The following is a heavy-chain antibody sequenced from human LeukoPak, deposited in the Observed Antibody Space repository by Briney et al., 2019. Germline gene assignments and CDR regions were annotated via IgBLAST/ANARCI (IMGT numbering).Heavy chain of an antibody. CDR2: IYYSGST. CDR3: ARDRDSTVGFGY. Sequence: SETLSLTCTVSGGSISSSSYYWGWIRQPPGKGLEWIGSIYYSGSTYYNPSLKSRVTISVDTSKNQFSLKLSSVTAADTAVYYCARDRDSTVGFGYWGQGTLVTVSS. D-gene: IGHD4-17*01. CDR1: GGSISSSSYY. J-gene: IGHJ4*02. V-gene: IGHV4-39*07.